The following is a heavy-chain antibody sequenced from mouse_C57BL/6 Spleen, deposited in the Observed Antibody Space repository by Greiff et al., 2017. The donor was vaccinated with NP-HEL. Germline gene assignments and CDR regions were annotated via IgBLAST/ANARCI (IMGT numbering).Heavy chain of an antibody. CDR2: IDPEDGET. CDR1: GFNIKDYY. V-gene: IGHV14-2*01. CDR3: ALDSSGPWFAY. Sequence: VHVKQSGAELVKPGASVKLSCTASGFNIKDYYMHWVKQRPEQGLEWIGRIDPEDGETKYAPKFQGKATITADTSSNTAYLQLSSLTSEDTAVYYCALDSSGPWFAYWGQGTLVTVSA. D-gene: IGHD3-2*02. J-gene: IGHJ3*01.